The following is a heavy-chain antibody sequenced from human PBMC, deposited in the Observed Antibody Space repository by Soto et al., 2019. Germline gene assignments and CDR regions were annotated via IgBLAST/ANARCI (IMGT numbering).Heavy chain of an antibody. V-gene: IGHV1-46*01. CDR1: GYTFTSYY. CDR2: INPSGGST. J-gene: IGHJ5*02. Sequence: ASVKVSCKVSGYTFTSYYMHWVRQAPGQGLGWMGIINPSGGSTSYAQKFQGRVTMTRDTSTSTVYMELSSLRSEDTAVYYCARDNESSVYYYPWYNWFDPWGKGPLVTVSS. CDR3: ARDNESSVYYYPWYNWFDP. D-gene: IGHD3-22*01.